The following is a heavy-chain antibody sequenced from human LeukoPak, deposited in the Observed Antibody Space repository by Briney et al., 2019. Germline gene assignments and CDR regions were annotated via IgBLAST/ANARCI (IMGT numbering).Heavy chain of an antibody. CDR3: ARANYFDY. V-gene: IGHV4-4*02. Sequence: SETLSLTCAVSGDSISSSNWWSWVRQPPGKGLEWIGEIYHGGSTNYNPSLKSRVTISVDTSKNQFSLKLRSVTAADTAVYYCARANYFDYWGQGTLVTVSS. CDR2: IYHGGST. CDR1: GDSISSSNW. J-gene: IGHJ4*02.